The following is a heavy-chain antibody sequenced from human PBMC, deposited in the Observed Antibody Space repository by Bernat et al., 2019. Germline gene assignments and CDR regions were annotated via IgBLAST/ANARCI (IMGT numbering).Heavy chain of an antibody. CDR2: ISYDGSNK. V-gene: IGHV3-30*01. Sequence: QVQLVESGGDVVQPGRSLRLSCAASGFTFSSYAMHWVRQAPGKGLEWVAVISYDGSNKYYADSVKGRFTISRDNSKNTLYLQMNSLRAEDTAVYYCAGDSAYTYAVWGQGTLVTVSS. D-gene: IGHD3-10*01. CDR1: GFTFSSYA. J-gene: IGHJ4*02. CDR3: AGDSAYTYAV.